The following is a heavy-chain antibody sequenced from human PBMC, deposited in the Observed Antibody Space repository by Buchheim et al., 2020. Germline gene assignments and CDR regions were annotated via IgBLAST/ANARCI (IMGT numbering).Heavy chain of an antibody. CDR2: IGGCGRTT. Sequence: DVHLSESGGDLVSPGESLRLSCEASGFTFRNFGMTWVRQAPGKGLEWVSTIGGCGRTTSYSDSVKGRLTISRDNSKNTVFLQLNSLRTEDTATYFCARRCGEDCYSALEYWGQGT. CDR3: ARRCGEDCYSALEY. J-gene: IGHJ4*02. D-gene: IGHD2-21*02. V-gene: IGHV3-23*01. CDR1: GFTFRNFG.